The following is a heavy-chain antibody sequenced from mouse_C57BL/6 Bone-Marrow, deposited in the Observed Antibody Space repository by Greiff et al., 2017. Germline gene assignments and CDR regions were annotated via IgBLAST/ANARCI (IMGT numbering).Heavy chain of an antibody. Sequence: EVKVVESEGGLVQPGSSMKLSCTASGFTFSDYYMAWVRQVPEKGLEWVANINYDGSSTYYLDSLKSRFIISRDNAKNILYLQMSSLKSEDTATYYCARTYYGSSPFYAMDYWGQGTSVTVSS. D-gene: IGHD1-1*01. CDR2: INYDGSST. V-gene: IGHV5-16*01. CDR1: GFTFSDYY. J-gene: IGHJ4*01. CDR3: ARTYYGSSPFYAMDY.